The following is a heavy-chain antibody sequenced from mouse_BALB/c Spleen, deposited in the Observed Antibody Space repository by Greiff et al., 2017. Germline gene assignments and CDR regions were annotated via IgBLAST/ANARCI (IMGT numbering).Heavy chain of an antibody. V-gene: IGHV1-87*01. Sequence: QVQLQQSGAELARPGASVKLSCKASGYTFTSYWLQWVQQRPGQGLEWIGAIYPGDGDTRYTQKFKGKATLTADKSSSTAYMQLRISASEDSAVYYCAREGVYDGYYGDAMDYWGQGTSVTVSS. CDR2: IYPGDGDT. D-gene: IGHD2-3*01. J-gene: IGHJ4*01. CDR1: GYTFTSYW. CDR3: AREGVYDGYYGDAMDY.